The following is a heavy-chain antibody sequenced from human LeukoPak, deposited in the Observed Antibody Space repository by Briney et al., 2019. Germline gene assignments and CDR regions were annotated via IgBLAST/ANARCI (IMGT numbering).Heavy chain of an antibody. CDR3: VSFYDTY. CDR2: HNNDGSWT. J-gene: IGHJ4*02. D-gene: IGHD2/OR15-2a*01. CDR1: GNYW. V-gene: IGHV3-74*01. Sequence: GGSLRLSCAASGNYWMHWVRQAPGMRLLWVSHHNNDGSWTSYADSVNGPFTISKDNANNTVYLQMNSLTAEDTAAYYCVSFYDTYWGRGTLVTVSS.